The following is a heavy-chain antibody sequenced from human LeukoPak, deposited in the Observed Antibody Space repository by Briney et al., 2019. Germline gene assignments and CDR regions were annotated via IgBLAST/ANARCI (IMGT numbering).Heavy chain of an antibody. V-gene: IGHV3-9*01. CDR3: AKDITAYYYDSSPFDY. CDR2: ISWNSGSI. Sequence: GGSLRLSCAASGFTFDDYAMHWVRQAPGEGLEWVSGISWNSGSIGYADSVKGRFTISRDNAKNSLYLQMNSLRAEDTALYCCAKDITAYYYDSSPFDYWGQGTLVTVSS. J-gene: IGHJ4*02. CDR1: GFTFDDYA. D-gene: IGHD3-22*01.